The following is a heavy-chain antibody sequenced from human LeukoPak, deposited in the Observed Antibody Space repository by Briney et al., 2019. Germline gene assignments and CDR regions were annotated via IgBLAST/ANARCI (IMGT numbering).Heavy chain of an antibody. CDR2: IYYSGST. D-gene: IGHD4-17*01. V-gene: IGHV4-59*01. Sequence: SETLSLTCTASGGSISSYYWSWIRQPPGKGLEWIGYIYYSGSTNYNPSLKSRVTISVDTSKNQFSLKLSSVTAADTAVYYCAREATDYGDGGYFDYWGQGTLVTVSA. CDR1: GGSISSYY. CDR3: AREATDYGDGGYFDY. J-gene: IGHJ4*02.